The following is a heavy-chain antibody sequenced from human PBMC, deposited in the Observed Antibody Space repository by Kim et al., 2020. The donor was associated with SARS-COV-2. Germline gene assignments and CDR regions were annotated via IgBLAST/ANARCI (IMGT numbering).Heavy chain of an antibody. Sequence: SETLSLICAVSGYSISSGYYWGWIRQPPGKGLEWIGSIHHSGSTYYNPSLKSRVIISIDTSKNQFSLRLNSVTAADTAVYYCTSKYYYDTSGYYYADWWGQGTLGTVSS. CDR1: GYSISSGYY. V-gene: IGHV4-38-2*01. CDR2: IHHSGST. CDR3: TSKYYYDTSGYYYADW. J-gene: IGHJ4*02. D-gene: IGHD3-22*01.